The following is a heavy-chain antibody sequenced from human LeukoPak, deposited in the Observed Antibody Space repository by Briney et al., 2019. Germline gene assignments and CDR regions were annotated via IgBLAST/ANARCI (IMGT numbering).Heavy chain of an antibody. CDR2: INYSGGT. J-gene: IGHJ4*02. CDR3: ARGLVVPAAIFDY. CDR1: GGSFSGYY. D-gene: IGHD2-2*01. Sequence: SETLSLTCAVYGGSFSGYYWSWIRQPPGKGLEWIGEINYSGGTNYNPSLKSRVTISVDTSKNQFSLKLSSVTAADTAVYYCARGLVVPAAIFDYWGQGTLVTVSS. V-gene: IGHV4-34*01.